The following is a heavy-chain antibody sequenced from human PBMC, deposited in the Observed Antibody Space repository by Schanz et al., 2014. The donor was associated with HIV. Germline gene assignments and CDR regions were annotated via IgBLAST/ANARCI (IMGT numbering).Heavy chain of an antibody. V-gene: IGHV3-33*01. Sequence: QVQLVESGGGVVQPGRSLRLSCAASGFTFTSFGMHWVRQAPGKGLDWVAVIWYDGSNKYYADSVKGRFTISRDNSKKALYLQMNSLRVEDTAVYYCASTEFPYSSSSDYYYGMDVWGQGTTVTVSS. J-gene: IGHJ6*02. CDR3: ASTEFPYSSSSDYYYGMDV. D-gene: IGHD6-6*01. CDR2: IWYDGSNK. CDR1: GFTFTSFG.